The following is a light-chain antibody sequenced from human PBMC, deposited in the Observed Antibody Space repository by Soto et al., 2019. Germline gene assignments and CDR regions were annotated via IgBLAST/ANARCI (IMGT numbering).Light chain of an antibody. V-gene: IGKV3-15*01. CDR3: QQYNNWPPWT. J-gene: IGKJ1*01. CDR1: QSVSSN. Sequence: EIEMTQSPATLSVSPGERGSLSCRASQSVSSNLAWYQYTPGQAPRLLIYGASTRATGIPARFSGSGSGTEFTLTISSLQSEDFAVYYCQQYNNWPPWTVVQGTKVDSK. CDR2: GAS.